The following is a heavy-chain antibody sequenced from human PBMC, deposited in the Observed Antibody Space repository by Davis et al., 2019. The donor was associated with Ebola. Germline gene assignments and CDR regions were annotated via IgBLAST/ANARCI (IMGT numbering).Heavy chain of an antibody. D-gene: IGHD2-15*01. Sequence: MPSETLSLTCAVYGGSFSAYYWTWIRQPPGKGLEWIGEIDHSGSTNYNPSLKSRVAISVDTSKNQFSLKLSSVTAADTAVYYCARLGYCSGGSCVYYYYGMDVWGQGTTVTVSS. CDR2: IDHSGST. CDR1: GGSFSAYY. V-gene: IGHV4-34*01. CDR3: ARLGYCSGGSCVYYYYGMDV. J-gene: IGHJ6*02.